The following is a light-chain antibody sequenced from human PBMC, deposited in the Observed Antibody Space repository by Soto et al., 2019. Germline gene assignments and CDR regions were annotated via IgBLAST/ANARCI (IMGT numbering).Light chain of an antibody. CDR2: SDD. V-gene: IGLV1-44*01. J-gene: IGLJ1*01. Sequence: QSVLTQPPSASGTPGQGVTISCSGSIPNIGSKTVMWYQQFPGTAPQLLIYSDDQRPSGVPDRFSGSKSGTSASLAISGLQAEDEADYYCGAWDDSLSGYVFGTGTKVTVL. CDR1: IPNIGSKT. CDR3: GAWDDSLSGYV.